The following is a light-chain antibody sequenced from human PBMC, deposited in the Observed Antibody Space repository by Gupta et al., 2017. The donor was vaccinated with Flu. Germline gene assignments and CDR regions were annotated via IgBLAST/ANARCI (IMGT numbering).Light chain of an antibody. Sequence: QSALTQPPSASGSPGQSVTISCTGSSSDIGAYNYVSWYQQYPGKVPKLMIYEVTKRPSGVPDRFSGSKSGNTASLTVSGLQAEDEADYYCSSYAGDNGGVFGGGTKLTVL. CDR1: SSDIGAYNY. CDR2: EVT. J-gene: IGLJ3*02. V-gene: IGLV2-8*01. CDR3: SSYAGDNGGV.